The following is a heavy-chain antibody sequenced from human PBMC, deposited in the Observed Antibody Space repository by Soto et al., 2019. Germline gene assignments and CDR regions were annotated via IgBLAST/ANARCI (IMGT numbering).Heavy chain of an antibody. CDR2: IYYSGST. D-gene: IGHD3-22*01. J-gene: IGHJ4*02. Sequence: TLSLTCTVSVGSISSGGYYWSWIRQHPGKGLEWIGYIYYSGSTYYNPSLKSRVTISVDTSKNQFSLKLSSVTAADTAVYYCARNPLGYDSSGPIDYWGQGTLVTVSS. V-gene: IGHV4-31*03. CDR1: VGSISSGGYY. CDR3: ARNPLGYDSSGPIDY.